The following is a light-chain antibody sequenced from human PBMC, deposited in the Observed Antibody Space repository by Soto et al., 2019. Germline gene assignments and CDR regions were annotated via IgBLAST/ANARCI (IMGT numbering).Light chain of an antibody. CDR1: SSDVGGYHY. Sequence: QSALTQPRSVSGSPGQSITLSCTGTSSDVGGYHYVSWYQQHPGKAPKIIFYEVNNRPSGIPVRFSGSKSGNTASLTISGLQTEDEADYYCCSYAGSYTLVFGGGTKLTVL. CDR3: CSYAGSYTLV. V-gene: IGLV2-11*01. CDR2: EVN. J-gene: IGLJ2*01.